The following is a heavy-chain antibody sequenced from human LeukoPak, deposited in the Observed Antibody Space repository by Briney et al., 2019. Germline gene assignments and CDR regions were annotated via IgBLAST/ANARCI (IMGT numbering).Heavy chain of an antibody. CDR2: IKSKTDGGTT. Sequence: GGSLRLSCAASGYTFSNAWMSWVRQAPGKGLEWVGRIKSKTDGGTTDYAAPVKGRFTISRDDSKNTLYLQMNSLKNEDTAVYYCTTDGDCSSTSCPSPSSYWGQGTLVTVSS. J-gene: IGHJ4*02. CDR1: GYTFSNAW. V-gene: IGHV3-15*01. CDR3: TTDGDCSSTSCPSPSSY. D-gene: IGHD2-2*01.